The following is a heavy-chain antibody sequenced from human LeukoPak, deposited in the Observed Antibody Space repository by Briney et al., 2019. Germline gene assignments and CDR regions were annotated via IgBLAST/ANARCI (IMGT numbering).Heavy chain of an antibody. D-gene: IGHD3-3*01. CDR3: ARDTSYDFWSGYYTDDY. V-gene: IGHV3-21*01. Sequence: GGSLRLSCAASGFTFSSYSMNWVRQGPGKGLEWVSSISSSSSYIYYADSVKGRFTISRDNAKNSLYLQMNSLRAEDTAVYYCARDTSYDFWSGYYTDDYWGQGTLVTVSS. CDR2: ISSSSSYI. CDR1: GFTFSSYS. J-gene: IGHJ4*02.